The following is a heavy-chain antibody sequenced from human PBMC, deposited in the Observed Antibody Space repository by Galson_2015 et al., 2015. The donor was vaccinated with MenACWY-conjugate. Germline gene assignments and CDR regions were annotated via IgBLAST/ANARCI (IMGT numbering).Heavy chain of an antibody. CDR2: INAGNAGDGDT. V-gene: IGHV1-3*01. J-gene: IGHJ4*02. CDR3: ASTNCRGDCYLDF. D-gene: IGHD2-21*02. CDR1: GYTFTTYG. Sequence: SVKVSCKASGYTFTTYGLHWVRQAPGHRLEWMGWINAGNAGDGDTKYSPKFQGGVTFTRDRSADVVYMELSSLTSEDTAVFYCASTNCRGDCYLDFWGQGTLVAVSS.